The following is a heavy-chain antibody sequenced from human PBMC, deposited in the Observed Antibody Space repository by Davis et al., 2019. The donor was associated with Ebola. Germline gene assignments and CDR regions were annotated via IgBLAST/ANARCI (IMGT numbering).Heavy chain of an antibody. CDR1: GFTFSSYG. Sequence: GESLKISCAASGFTFSSYGMHWVRQAPGKGLEWVAVISYDGSNKYYADSVKGRFTISRDNSKNTLYLQMNSLRAEDTAVYYCARTPFGEWLFGDYYFDYWGQGTLVTVSS. CDR2: ISYDGSNK. J-gene: IGHJ4*02. V-gene: IGHV3-30*03. CDR3: ARTPFGEWLFGDYYFDY. D-gene: IGHD3-3*02.